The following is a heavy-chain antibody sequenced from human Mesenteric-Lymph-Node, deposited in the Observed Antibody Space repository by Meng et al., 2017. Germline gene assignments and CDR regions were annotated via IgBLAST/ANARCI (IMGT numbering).Heavy chain of an antibody. J-gene: IGHJ6*02. CDR2: INAGNGNT. V-gene: IGHV1-3*01. D-gene: IGHD6-13*01. CDR1: GGTFSSYA. Sequence: ASVKVSCKASGGTFSSYAISWVRQAPGQRLEWMGWINAGNGNTKYSQKFQGRVTITRDTSASTVYMELSSLRSEDTAVYYCARDPGPIAAAAAGDLPDYGMDVWGQGTTVTVSS. CDR3: ARDPGPIAAAAAGDLPDYGMDV.